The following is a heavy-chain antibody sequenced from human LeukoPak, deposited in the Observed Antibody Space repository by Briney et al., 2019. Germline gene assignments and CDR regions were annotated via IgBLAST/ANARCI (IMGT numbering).Heavy chain of an antibody. Sequence: SGTLSLTCAVSGGSISSSNWWSWVRPPPGKGLEWIGEIYHSGSTNYNPSLKSRVTISVDKSKNQFSLKLSSVTAADTAVYYCATSYSSGPLYYFDYWGQGTLVTVSS. J-gene: IGHJ4*02. CDR3: ATSYSSGPLYYFDY. D-gene: IGHD6-19*01. CDR1: GGSISSSNW. CDR2: IYHSGST. V-gene: IGHV4-4*02.